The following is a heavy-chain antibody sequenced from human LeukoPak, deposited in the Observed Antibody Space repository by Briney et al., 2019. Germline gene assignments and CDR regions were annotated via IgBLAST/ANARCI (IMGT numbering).Heavy chain of an antibody. CDR3: ARDACSGGSCYTDAFDI. V-gene: IGHV3-48*01. Sequence: GGSLRLSCATSGFTFSGYSMNWVRQAPGKGLEWISYISSSSINIHYGDSVKGRFTISRDNAENSLYLQMNSLRAEDTAVYYCARDACSGGSCYTDAFDIWGQGTMVTVSS. CDR1: GFTFSGYS. D-gene: IGHD2-15*01. CDR2: ISSSSINI. J-gene: IGHJ3*02.